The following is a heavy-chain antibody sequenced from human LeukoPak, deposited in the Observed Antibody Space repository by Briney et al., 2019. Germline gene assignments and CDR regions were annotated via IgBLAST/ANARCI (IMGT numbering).Heavy chain of an antibody. V-gene: IGHV4-31*03. CDR2: IYYSGST. CDR1: GGSISSDDYA. J-gene: IGHJ3*02. D-gene: IGHD3-9*01. CDR3: ARLRYFDWLLGAFDI. Sequence: PSQTLSLTCTVSGGSISSDDYAWSWIRQHPGQGLEWIGYIYYSGSTYYNPSLQSRVIISVDTSKSQFSLKLSSVTAADTAVYYCARLRYFDWLLGAFDIWGQGTMVTVSS.